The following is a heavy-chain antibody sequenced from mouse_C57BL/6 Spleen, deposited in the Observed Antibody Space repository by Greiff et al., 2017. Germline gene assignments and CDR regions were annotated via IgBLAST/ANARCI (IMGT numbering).Heavy chain of an antibody. Sequence: EVQLVESGGGLVKPGGSLKLSCAASGFTFSDYGMHWVRQAPEKGLEWVAYISSGSSTIYYADTVKGRFTISRDNAKNTLFLQMTSLRSEDTAMYYCAREAYCYGVPTGYFDVWGTGTTVTVSS. CDR3: AREAYCYGVPTGYFDV. D-gene: IGHD5-1*01. J-gene: IGHJ1*03. V-gene: IGHV5-17*01. CDR2: ISSGSSTI. CDR1: GFTFSDYG.